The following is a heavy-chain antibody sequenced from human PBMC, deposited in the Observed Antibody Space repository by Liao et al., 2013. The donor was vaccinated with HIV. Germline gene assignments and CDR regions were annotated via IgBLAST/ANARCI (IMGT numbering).Heavy chain of an antibody. CDR1: GASIGDYY. CDR3: AGGPDFDL. CDR2: VYDSGST. Sequence: QAQLQESGPGLVKPSETLSLTCTVSGASIGDYYWNWIRQPPGKRLEWLGYVYDSGSTNYNPSLKSRIAISVDTSKNQFSLNLSSLTAADTAVYFCAGGPDFDLWGLAPWSLSPQ. J-gene: IGHJ2*01. V-gene: IGHV4-59*01.